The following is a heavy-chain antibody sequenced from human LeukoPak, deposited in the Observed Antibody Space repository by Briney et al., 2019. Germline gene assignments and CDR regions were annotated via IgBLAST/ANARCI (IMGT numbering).Heavy chain of an antibody. J-gene: IGHJ3*02. CDR2: ISSSGGTT. CDR3: AKQNYYGSGSYWSYDAFDI. V-gene: IGHV3-23*01. Sequence: GGSLRLSCAASGFTFSNYAMSWVRQAPGKGLEWVSAISSSGGTTYYADSVKGRFTISRDNSKNTLYLQVNSLRAEDTAVYYCAKQNYYGSGSYWSYDAFDIWGQGTMVTVSS. CDR1: GFTFSNYA. D-gene: IGHD3-10*01.